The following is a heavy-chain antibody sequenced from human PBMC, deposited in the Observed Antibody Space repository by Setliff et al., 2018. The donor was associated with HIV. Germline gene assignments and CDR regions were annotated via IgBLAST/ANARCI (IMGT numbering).Heavy chain of an antibody. CDR3: ARVGWDYYDSSGVGEFDY. D-gene: IGHD3-22*01. CDR1: GYSVNSDYL. CDR2: VYHSGST. J-gene: IGHJ4*02. V-gene: IGHV4-38-2*02. Sequence: PSETLSLTCTVSGYSVNSDYLWCWIRQPPGKGLEWIGSVYHSGSTYYNPSIKGRVTTSIDTSKNQFYLKLNSVTAADTAVYYCARVGWDYYDSSGVGEFDYWGQGTLVTVSS.